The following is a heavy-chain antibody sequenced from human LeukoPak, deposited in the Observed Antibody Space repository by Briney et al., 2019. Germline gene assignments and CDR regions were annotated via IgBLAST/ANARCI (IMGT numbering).Heavy chain of an antibody. Sequence: PSETLSLTCTVSGGSISSGGYYWSWIRQHPGKGLEWIGYIYYSGSTNYNPSLKSRVTISVDTSKNQFSLKLSSVTAADTAVYYCARLSSSSLDYWGQGTLVTVSS. D-gene: IGHD6-13*01. CDR1: GGSISSGGYY. CDR3: ARLSSSSLDY. CDR2: IYYSGST. J-gene: IGHJ4*02. V-gene: IGHV4-61*08.